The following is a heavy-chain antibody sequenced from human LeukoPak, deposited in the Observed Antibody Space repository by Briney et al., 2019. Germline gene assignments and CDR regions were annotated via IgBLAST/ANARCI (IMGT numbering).Heavy chain of an antibody. CDR2: ISYDGSNK. D-gene: IGHD1-26*01. J-gene: IGHJ4*02. CDR3: ARVHGLGWESAVDY. CDR1: GFTFSSYA. Sequence: PGGSLRLFCAASGFTFSSYAMHWVRQAPGKGLEWVAVISYDGSNKYYTDSVKGRFTISRDNSKNTLYLQMNSLRAEDTAVYYCARVHGLGWESAVDYWGQGTLVTVSS. V-gene: IGHV3-30-3*01.